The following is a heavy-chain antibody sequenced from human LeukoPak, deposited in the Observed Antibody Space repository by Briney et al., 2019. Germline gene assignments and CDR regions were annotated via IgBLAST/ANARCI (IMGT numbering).Heavy chain of an antibody. CDR2: INHSGST. Sequence: TSETPSLTCAVYGGSFSGYYWSWIRQPPGKGLEWIGEINHSGSTNYNPSLKSRVTISVDTSKNQFSLKLSSVTAADTAVYYCARGWWIGYYGSGSTLYFDYWGQGTLVTVSS. D-gene: IGHD3-10*01. J-gene: IGHJ4*02. CDR1: GGSFSGYY. CDR3: ARGWWIGYYGSGSTLYFDY. V-gene: IGHV4-34*01.